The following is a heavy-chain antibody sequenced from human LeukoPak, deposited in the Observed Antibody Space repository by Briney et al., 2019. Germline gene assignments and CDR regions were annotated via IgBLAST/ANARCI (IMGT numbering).Heavy chain of an antibody. CDR2: ISYDGSNE. Sequence: GGSLRLSCAASGFTFSTYGMHWVRQAPGKGLEWVAVISYDGSNEYYADSVKGRFTISRDNSKNTLYLQMSSLRAEDTAVYYRAKEFNRGLPDYWGQGTLVTVPS. J-gene: IGHJ4*02. CDR1: GFTFSTYG. V-gene: IGHV3-30*18. D-gene: IGHD2-21*01. CDR3: AKEFNRGLPDY.